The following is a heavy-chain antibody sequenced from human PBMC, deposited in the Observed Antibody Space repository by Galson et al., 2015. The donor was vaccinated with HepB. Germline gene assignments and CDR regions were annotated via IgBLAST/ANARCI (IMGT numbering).Heavy chain of an antibody. CDR2: IWYDGSNK. V-gene: IGHV3-33*01. Sequence: SLRLSCAASGFTFSSYGMHWVRQAPGKGLEWVAVIWYDGSNKYYADSVKGRFTISRDNSKNTLYLQMNSLRAEDTAVYYCAREPRDEYSSSSFAFDIWGQGTMVTVSS. D-gene: IGHD6-6*01. CDR1: GFTFSSYG. CDR3: AREPRDEYSSSSFAFDI. J-gene: IGHJ3*02.